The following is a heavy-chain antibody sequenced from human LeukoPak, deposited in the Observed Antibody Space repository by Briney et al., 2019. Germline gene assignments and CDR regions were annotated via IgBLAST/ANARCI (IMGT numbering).Heavy chain of an antibody. Sequence: ASVKVSCKASGYTFNTYYIHWVRQAPGQGLEWMGLINPGGGDTTYAQNLQGSVTMTRDTSTSTVYMELSNLISEDTAVYYCARGPRGQRFDYWGQGTLVTVSS. J-gene: IGHJ4*02. CDR3: ARGPRGQRFDY. D-gene: IGHD1-1*01. CDR2: INPGGGDT. V-gene: IGHV1-46*02. CDR1: GYTFNTYY.